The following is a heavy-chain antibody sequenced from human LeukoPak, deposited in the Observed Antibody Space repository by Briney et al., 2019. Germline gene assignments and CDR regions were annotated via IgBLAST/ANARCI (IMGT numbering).Heavy chain of an antibody. Sequence: SLRLSCAASGFTFDDYAMHWVRQAPGKGLEWVSGISWNSGSIGYADSVKGRFTISRDNAKNSLYLQMNSLRAEDMALYYCAKGRYYDSSGHPDYWGQGTLVTVST. CDR2: ISWNSGSI. CDR1: GFTFDDYA. J-gene: IGHJ4*02. D-gene: IGHD3-22*01. V-gene: IGHV3-9*03. CDR3: AKGRYYDSSGHPDY.